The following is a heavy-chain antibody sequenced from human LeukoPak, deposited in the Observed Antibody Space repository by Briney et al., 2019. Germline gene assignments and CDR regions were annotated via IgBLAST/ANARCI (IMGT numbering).Heavy chain of an antibody. CDR1: GVSISSYY. V-gene: IGHV4-59*12. CDR2: IYYSGST. CDR3: ARDTPAYYYGSGSYVMDV. D-gene: IGHD3-10*01. J-gene: IGHJ6*04. Sequence: SETLCLTCTVSGVSISSYYSSWIRQPPGKGLEWIGYIYYSGSTNYNPSLKSRVTISVDTSKNHFSLRLRSVTAPEMPVYYCARDTPAYYYGSGSYVMDVWGKGATVTVSS.